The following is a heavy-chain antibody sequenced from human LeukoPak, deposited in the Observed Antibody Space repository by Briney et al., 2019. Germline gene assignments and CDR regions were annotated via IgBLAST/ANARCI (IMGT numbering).Heavy chain of an antibody. J-gene: IGHJ4*02. D-gene: IGHD6-19*01. CDR3: ASWPVGWYGEDS. CDR2: IYGGGST. V-gene: IGHV3-53*01. Sequence: PGGSLRLSCAATGLSVSSNFMSCVRQAPGKGLEWVSVIYGGGSTYYADSVKGRFTISRDSPKNTLYLQMNSLRVEDTAVYYCASWPVGWYGEDSWGQGTLVTVSS. CDR1: GLSVSSNF.